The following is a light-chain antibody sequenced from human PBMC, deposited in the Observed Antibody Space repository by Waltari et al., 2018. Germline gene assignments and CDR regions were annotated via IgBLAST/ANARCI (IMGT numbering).Light chain of an antibody. J-gene: IGKJ2*01. CDR2: AAS. Sequence: ETIMTQSPATLSVSPGERASLSCRASKSVSNNVAWYQQKPGQAPRLLIYAASSRGTGVPGRFSGGGSGTDFTLTISSLQSEDFAVYYCQQYNEWPYTFGQGTKVDIK. CDR1: KSVSNN. V-gene: IGKV3-15*01. CDR3: QQYNEWPYT.